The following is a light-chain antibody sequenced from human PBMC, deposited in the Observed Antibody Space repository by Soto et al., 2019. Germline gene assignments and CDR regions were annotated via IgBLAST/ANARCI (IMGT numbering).Light chain of an antibody. CDR3: SSYTTSSTLV. J-gene: IGLJ1*01. CDR2: EVS. CDR1: SSDVGGYNY. V-gene: IGLV2-14*01. Sequence: QSALTQPASVSGSPGQSITISCTGTSSDVGGYNYVSWYQQHPGKAPKLMIYEVSNRPSGVSNRFSGSKSGNTASLTISGLQAEDEAAYYCSSYTTSSTLVVGTGTKLTVL.